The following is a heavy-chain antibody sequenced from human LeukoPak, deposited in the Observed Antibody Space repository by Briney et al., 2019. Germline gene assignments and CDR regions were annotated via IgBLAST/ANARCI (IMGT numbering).Heavy chain of an antibody. CDR1: GGSISSYY. D-gene: IGHD5-18*01. J-gene: IGHJ4*02. V-gene: IGHV4-59*01. CDR2: IYYSGST. CDR3: ARGYGIGSG. Sequence: SETLSLTCTVSGGSISSYYWSWIRQPPGKGLEWIGYIYYSGSTNYNPSLKSRVTISVDTSKNQFSLKLRSVTAADTAVYYCARGYGIGSGWGQGTLVTVSS.